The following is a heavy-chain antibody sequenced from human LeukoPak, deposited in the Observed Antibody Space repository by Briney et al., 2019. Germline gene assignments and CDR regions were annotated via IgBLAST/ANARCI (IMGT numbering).Heavy chain of an antibody. CDR3: ARSLGDD. CDR2: INQNGREK. Sequence: GGSLRLSCEVSGLTFSTYWMTWVRQAPGKGLEWVASINQNGREKYYVDSVKGRFTISRDNAKDSLYLQMNSLRDEDTAVYYCARSLGDDWGQGTQVTVSS. D-gene: IGHD3-16*01. V-gene: IGHV3-7*01. CDR1: GLTFSTYW. J-gene: IGHJ4*02.